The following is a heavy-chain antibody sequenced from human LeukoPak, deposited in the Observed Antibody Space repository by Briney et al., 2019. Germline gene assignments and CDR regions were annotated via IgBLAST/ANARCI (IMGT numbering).Heavy chain of an antibody. J-gene: IGHJ4*02. CDR2: IYYSGST. D-gene: IGHD1-20*01. Sequence: ASQTLSLTCTVSGGSISSGSYYWGWIRQPPGKGLEWIGSIYYSGSTYYNPSLKSRVTISVDTSKNQFSLKLSSVTAADTAVYYCARHVSSAITGPQNYWGQGTLVTVSS. CDR1: GGSISSGSYY. V-gene: IGHV4-39*01. CDR3: ARHVSSAITGPQNY.